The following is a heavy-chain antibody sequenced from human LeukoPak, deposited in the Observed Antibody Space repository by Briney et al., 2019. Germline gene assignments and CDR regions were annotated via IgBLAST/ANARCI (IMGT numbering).Heavy chain of an antibody. D-gene: IGHD3-22*01. V-gene: IGHV3-30*18. CDR2: ISYDGSNK. J-gene: IGHJ4*02. CDR1: GFTFSSYG. CDR3: AKWGGDSSGYYDY. Sequence: GGSLRLSYAASGFTFSSYGMHWVRQAPGKGLEWVAVISYDGSNKYYADSVKGRFTISRDNSKNTLYLQMNSLRAEDTAVYYCAKWGGDSSGYYDYWGQGTLVTVSS.